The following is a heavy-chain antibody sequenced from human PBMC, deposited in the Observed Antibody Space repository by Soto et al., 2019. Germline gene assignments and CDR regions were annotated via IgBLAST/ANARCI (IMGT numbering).Heavy chain of an antibody. CDR2: IWYDGSNK. Sequence: QVQLVESGGGVVQPGRSLRLSCAASGFTFSSYGMHWVRQAPGKGLEWVAVIWYDGSNKYYADSVKGRFTISRDNSKNTLYLQMNSLRAEDTAVYYCARDGPGYCSSTSCYPPDYYYGMDVWGQGTTVTVSS. CDR1: GFTFSSYG. V-gene: IGHV3-33*01. J-gene: IGHJ6*02. CDR3: ARDGPGYCSSTSCYPPDYYYGMDV. D-gene: IGHD2-2*01.